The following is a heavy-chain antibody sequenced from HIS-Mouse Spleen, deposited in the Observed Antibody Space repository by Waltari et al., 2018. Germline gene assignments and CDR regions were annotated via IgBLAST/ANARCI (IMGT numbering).Heavy chain of an antibody. J-gene: IGHJ1*01. V-gene: IGHV4-34*01. CDR3: ARGALRGSYYWGEYFQH. CDR1: GGSFSGYY. D-gene: IGHD1-26*01. Sequence: QVQLQQWGAGLLKPSETLSLTCAVYGGSFSGYYWSWIRQPPGNGLEWIGEINHSGSTNYNPSLKSRVTISVDTSKNQFSLKLSSVTAADTAVYYCARGALRGSYYWGEYFQHWGQGTLVTVSS. CDR2: INHSGST.